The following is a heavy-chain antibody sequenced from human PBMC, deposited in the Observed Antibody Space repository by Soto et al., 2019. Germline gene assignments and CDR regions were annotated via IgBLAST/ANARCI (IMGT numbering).Heavy chain of an antibody. V-gene: IGHV3-23*01. J-gene: IGHJ3*02. CDR1: GFTFSSNA. CDR3: AREGVYSDYGDAFDI. CDR2: ISGSGGVT. Sequence: VQLLGSGGGLVQPVGSLRLSCAASGFTFSSNAMSWVRQAPGKGLEWVSHISGSGGVTYYADSVKGRFTISRDNSKNTLNLQMNRLRVEDTAVYYCAREGVYSDYGDAFDIWGQGTMVTVSS. D-gene: IGHD5-12*01.